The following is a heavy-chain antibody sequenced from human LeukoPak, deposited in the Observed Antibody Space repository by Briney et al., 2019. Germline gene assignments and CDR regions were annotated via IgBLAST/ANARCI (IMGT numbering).Heavy chain of an antibody. J-gene: IGHJ4*02. CDR1: GYTSTSYD. V-gene: IGHV1-8*01. CDR3: ASFERYCSSTSCPHNYFDY. Sequence: ASVKVSCKASGYTSTSYDINWVRQATGQGLEWMGWMNPNSGNTGYAQKFQGRVTMTRNTSISTAYMELSSLRSEDTAVYYCASFERYCSSTSCPHNYFDYWGQGTLVTVSS. D-gene: IGHD2-2*01. CDR2: MNPNSGNT.